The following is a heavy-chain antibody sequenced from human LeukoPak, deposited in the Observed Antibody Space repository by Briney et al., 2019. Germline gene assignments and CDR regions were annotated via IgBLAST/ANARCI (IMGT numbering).Heavy chain of an antibody. CDR3: ARADRVGATNWFDP. J-gene: IGHJ5*02. CDR2: IYTSGST. D-gene: IGHD1-26*01. Sequence: PSQTLSLTCTVSGGSISSGSYYWSWIRQPAGKGLEWIGRIYTSGSTNYNPSLKSRVTISVDTSKNQFSLKLSSVTAADTAVYYCARADRVGATNWFDPWGQGTLVTVSS. CDR1: GGSISSGSYY. V-gene: IGHV4-61*02.